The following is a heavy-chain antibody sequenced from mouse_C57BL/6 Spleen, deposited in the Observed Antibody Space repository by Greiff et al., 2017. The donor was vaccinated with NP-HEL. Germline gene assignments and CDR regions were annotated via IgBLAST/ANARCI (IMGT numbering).Heavy chain of an antibody. CDR2: IWSGGST. CDR3: ANAPHYYGSSYAMDY. D-gene: IGHD1-1*01. V-gene: IGHV2-4*01. J-gene: IGHJ4*01. Sequence: QVQLKESGPGLVQPSQSLSITCTVSGFSLTSYGVHWVRQPPGKGLEWLGVIWSGGSTDYNAAFISRLSISKDNSKSQVFFKMNSLQADDTAIYYCANAPHYYGSSYAMDYWGQGTSVTVSS. CDR1: GFSLTSYG.